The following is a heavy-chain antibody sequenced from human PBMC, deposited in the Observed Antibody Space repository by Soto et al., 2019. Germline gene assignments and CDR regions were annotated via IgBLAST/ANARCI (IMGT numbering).Heavy chain of an antibody. J-gene: IGHJ6*02. CDR3: AKDRRPNYYYGMDV. D-gene: IGHD6-25*01. CDR2: ISYDGSNK. Sequence: PGGSLRLSCAASGFTFSSYGMHWVRQAPGKVLEWVAVISYDGSNKYYAGSVKGRFTISRDNSKNTLYLQMNSLRAEDTAVYYCAKDRRPNYYYGMDVWGQGTTVTVSS. CDR1: GFTFSSYG. V-gene: IGHV3-30*18.